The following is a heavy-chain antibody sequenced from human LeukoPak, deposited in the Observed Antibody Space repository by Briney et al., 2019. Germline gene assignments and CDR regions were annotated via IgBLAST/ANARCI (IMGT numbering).Heavy chain of an antibody. CDR2: IYTSGST. J-gene: IGHJ5*02. D-gene: IGHD4-17*01. CDR1: GGSISSGSYH. Sequence: SETLSLTCTVSGGSISSGSYHWSWIRQPAGKGLEWIGRIYTSGSTNYNPSLKSRVTISVDTSKNQFSLKLRSVTAADTAAYYCARESAYGDYGIGWFDPWGQGTLVTVSS. CDR3: ARESAYGDYGIGWFDP. V-gene: IGHV4-61*02.